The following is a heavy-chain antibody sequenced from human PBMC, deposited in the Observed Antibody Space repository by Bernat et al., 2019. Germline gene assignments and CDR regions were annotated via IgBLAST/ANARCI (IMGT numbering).Heavy chain of an antibody. Sequence: EVQLLESGGGLVQPGGSLRLSCAASGFTFSSYAMSWVRQPPGKGLEWVSAISGSGGSTYYAASVKGRLTISRDNSKNTLYLQMNNLRAEDTAVYYCAKDRDSMDVWGQGTTVTVSS. CDR1: GFTFSSYA. V-gene: IGHV3-23*01. CDR2: ISGSGGST. J-gene: IGHJ6*02. CDR3: AKDRDSMDV. D-gene: IGHD3-3*01.